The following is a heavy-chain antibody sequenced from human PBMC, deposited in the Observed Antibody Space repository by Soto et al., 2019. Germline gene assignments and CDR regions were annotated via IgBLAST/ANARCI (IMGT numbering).Heavy chain of an antibody. CDR1: GVSISSSNW. V-gene: IGHV4-4*02. CDR2: IYHSGST. D-gene: IGHD3-10*01. CDR3: ARVYGSGSYYFDY. J-gene: IGHJ4*02. Sequence: SETLSLTCAVSGVSISSSNWWSWVRQPPGKGLEWIGEIYHSGSTNYNPSLKSRVTISVGKSKNQFSLKLSSVTAADTSIYYCARVYGSGSYYFDYWGQGTLVTVSS.